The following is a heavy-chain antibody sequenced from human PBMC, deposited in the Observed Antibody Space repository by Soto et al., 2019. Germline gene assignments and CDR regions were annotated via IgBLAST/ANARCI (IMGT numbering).Heavy chain of an antibody. CDR1: GGSILDSTYY. V-gene: IGHV4-39*01. J-gene: IGHJ5*02. CDR2: IFYSGGT. Sequence: QLLLQESGPGLVKPSETLSLTCTVSGGSILDSTYYWAWIRQSPGKVLEWIGTIFYSGGTFYTPPLKSRVTMSVDTSNNQFSLKLSSVTAADTAVYYCARQASGYYYGWFDPWGQGTLVTVPS. D-gene: IGHD3-22*01. CDR3: ARQASGYYYGWFDP.